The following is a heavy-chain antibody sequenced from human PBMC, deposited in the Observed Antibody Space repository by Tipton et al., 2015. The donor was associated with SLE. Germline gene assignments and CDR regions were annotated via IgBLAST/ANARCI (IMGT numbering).Heavy chain of an antibody. CDR2: ISWDSGSI. CDR3: ASRAWLDS. J-gene: IGHJ5*01. Sequence: RSLRLSCAASGFTFKDYALHWVRQVPGKGLEWVSGISWDSGSIGYGDAVKGRFTISRDNAKNSMSLQMNSLRVEDTAVYYCASRAWLDSWGQGTLVTVSS. CDR1: GFTFKDYA. V-gene: IGHV3-9*01.